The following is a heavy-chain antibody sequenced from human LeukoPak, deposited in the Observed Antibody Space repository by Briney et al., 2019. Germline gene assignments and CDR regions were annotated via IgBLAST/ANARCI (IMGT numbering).Heavy chain of an antibody. CDR1: GFTFSSYW. CDR3: ARDAMSSGGLDY. J-gene: IGHJ4*02. V-gene: IGHV3-48*04. CDR2: ISSSGSTI. D-gene: IGHD6-19*01. Sequence: PGGSLRLSCAASGFTFSSYWMSWVRQAPGKGLEWVSYISSSGSTIYYADSVKGRFTISRDNAKNSLYLQMNSLRAEDTAVYYCARDAMSSGGLDYWGQGTLVTVSS.